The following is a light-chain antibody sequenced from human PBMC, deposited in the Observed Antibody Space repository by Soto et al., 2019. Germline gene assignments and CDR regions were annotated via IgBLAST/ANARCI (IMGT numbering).Light chain of an antibody. V-gene: IGKV1-27*01. CDR1: QGISNY. J-gene: IGKJ1*01. Sequence: DIQMTQSPSSLSASVRDRVTITCRASQGISNYLAWYQQKAGKVPKLLIYAASTLQSGVPSQFSGNGSGTHFTLTISSLQPEDVATYFCQKYDSAPWTFGQGTKVEIK. CDR2: AAS. CDR3: QKYDSAPWT.